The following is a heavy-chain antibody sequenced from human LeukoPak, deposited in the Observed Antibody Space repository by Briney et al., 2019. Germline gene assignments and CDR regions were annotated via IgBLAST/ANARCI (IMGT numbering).Heavy chain of an antibody. CDR1: DYTFNSDG. J-gene: IGHJ5*01. V-gene: IGHV1-18*01. D-gene: IGHD2-15*01. CDR3: ANRGVQLYDS. CDR2: INVRNGKI. Sequence: ASTKVSCGTSDYTFNSDGFTWVRQAPGKGLEWMGWINVRNGKIEYAHKFQGRVAMTRDTSTNTVYMDLRSLRPDDTAIYYCANRGVQLYDSWGQGTLVTVSS.